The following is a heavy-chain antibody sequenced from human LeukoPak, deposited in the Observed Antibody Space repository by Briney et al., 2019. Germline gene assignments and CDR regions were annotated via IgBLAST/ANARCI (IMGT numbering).Heavy chain of an antibody. V-gene: IGHV4-61*02. CDR3: ARGEIDGFWSGYVFDY. CDR1: GASISSGSYY. Sequence: PSETLSLTCTVSGASISSGSYYWSWIRQPAGKGLEWIGRIYTSGSTNYNPSLKSRVTISVDTSKNQFSLKLSSVTAADTAVYYCARGEIDGFWSGYVFDYWGQGTLVTVSS. CDR2: IYTSGST. J-gene: IGHJ4*02. D-gene: IGHD3-3*01.